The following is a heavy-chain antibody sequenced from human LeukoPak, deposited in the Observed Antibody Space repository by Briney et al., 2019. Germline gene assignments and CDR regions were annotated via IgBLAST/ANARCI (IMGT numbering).Heavy chain of an antibody. CDR1: GFTLSMFW. CDR3: ATHSDWRFDF. D-gene: IGHD6-19*01. CDR2: RKPDGSAA. J-gene: IGHJ4*02. Sequence: GGPLSLSCTDSGFTLSMFWMSGVPQAPGKGLEWLDSRKPDGSAAIYVDSMKGRFTISRDNAKNSLYLQMNSLTVEDTAVYYCATHSDWRFDFWGQGTLVTASS. V-gene: IGHV3-7*01.